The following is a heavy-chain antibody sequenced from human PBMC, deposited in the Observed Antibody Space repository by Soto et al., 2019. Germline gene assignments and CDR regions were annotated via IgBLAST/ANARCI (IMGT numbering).Heavy chain of an antibody. CDR3: ATEGGSLRRSNRYYFDS. V-gene: IGHV3-30-3*01. CDR2: ISYDGSSK. J-gene: IGHJ4*02. CDR1: GFTFRGYV. D-gene: IGHD1-26*01. Sequence: QVQLVESGGGVVQPGRSLRLSCAASGFTFRGYVLHWVRQAPGKWLEWVAVISYDGSSKYYADSVKGRFTISRDNSKNTLYLQMNSLRAEDTAVYYCATEGGSLRRSNRYYFDSWGQGTLVTVSS.